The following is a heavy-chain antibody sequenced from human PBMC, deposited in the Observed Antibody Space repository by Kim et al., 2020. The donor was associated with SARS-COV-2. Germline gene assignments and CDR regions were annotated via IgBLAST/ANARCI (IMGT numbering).Heavy chain of an antibody. J-gene: IGHJ4*01. V-gene: IGHV4-39*01. CDR2: IYFRGNT. D-gene: IGHD3-10*01. CDR1: GGSFTTSSFF. Sequence: SETLSLTCTVSGGSFTTSSFFWGWVRQPPGKGLEWIGNIYFRGNTYYNPSLQSRVTISIDKSTNQLSLRLTAVIAADTAVYYCASRARHYRPETYSTYF. CDR3: ASRARHYRPETYSTYF.